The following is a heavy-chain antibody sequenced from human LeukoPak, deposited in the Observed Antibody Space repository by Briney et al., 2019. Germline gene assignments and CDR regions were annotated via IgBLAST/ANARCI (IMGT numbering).Heavy chain of an antibody. CDR2: IYYSGST. J-gene: IGHJ4*02. CDR3: ASLIGVSKNIVATISYFDY. Sequence: SETLSLTCTVSGGSISSSSYYWGWIRQPPGKGLEWIGSIYYSGSTYYNPSLKSRVTISVDTSKNQFSLKLSSVAAADTAVYYCASLIGVSKNIVATISYFDYWGQGTLVTVSS. D-gene: IGHD5-12*01. CDR1: GGSISSSSYY. V-gene: IGHV4-39*01.